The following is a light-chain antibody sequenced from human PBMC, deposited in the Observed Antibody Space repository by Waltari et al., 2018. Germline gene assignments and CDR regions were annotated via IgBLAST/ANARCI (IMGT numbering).Light chain of an antibody. CDR1: QSIGSN. CDR3: RQSSSSPYT. J-gene: IGKJ2*01. V-gene: IGKV6-21*01. CDR2: YAS. Sequence: DIVLTQSPDFQSVTPKEKVTITCRASQSIGSNLHWYQQKPDQSPRLLIRYASQSFSGVPSRFSGRGSGTDFTLTINSLEAEDAATYYCRQSSSSPYTFGQGTKLETK.